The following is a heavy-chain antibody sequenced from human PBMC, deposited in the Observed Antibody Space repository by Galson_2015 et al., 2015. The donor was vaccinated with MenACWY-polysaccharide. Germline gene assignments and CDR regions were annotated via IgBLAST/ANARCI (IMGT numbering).Heavy chain of an antibody. J-gene: IGHJ5*02. CDR2: ISGSGGST. Sequence: SLRLSCAASGFTFSSYAMSWVRQAPGKGLEWVSAISGSGGSTYYADSVKGRFTISRDNSKNTLYLQMNSLRAEDTAVYYCAKDVRENIVVVVAAPNWFDPLGPGNPGHRLL. CDR1: GFTFSSYA. CDR3: AKDVRENIVVVVAAPNWFDP. D-gene: IGHD2-15*01. V-gene: IGHV3-23*01.